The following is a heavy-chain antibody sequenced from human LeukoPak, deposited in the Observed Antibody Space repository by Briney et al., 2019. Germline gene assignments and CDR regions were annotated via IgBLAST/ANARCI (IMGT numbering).Heavy chain of an antibody. CDR3: ARADYDILTGYYNYYYYGMDV. CDR2: ISAYNGNT. CDR1: GYTFTSYG. J-gene: IGHJ6*02. Sequence: ASVKVSCKASGYTFTSYGISWVRQAPGQGLEWMGWISAYNGNTNYAQKLQGRVTMTTDTSTSTAYMELRSLRSDDTAVYYCARADYDILTGYYNYYYYGMDVWGQGTTVTVS. V-gene: IGHV1-18*01. D-gene: IGHD3-9*01.